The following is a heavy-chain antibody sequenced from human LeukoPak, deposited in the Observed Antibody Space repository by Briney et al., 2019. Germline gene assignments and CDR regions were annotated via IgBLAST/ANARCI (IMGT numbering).Heavy chain of an antibody. CDR3: ARKSDAKSYYPD. Sequence: SETLSLTCSVSGSSIAIRNWWGWIRPPPGEGLEGIGYIYYTWSIYYNPSLKSRVIMSVDTSKNQFSLRLSSVTAVDTAVYYCARKSDAKSYYPDWGQGTLVTVSS. CDR1: GSSIAIRNW. CDR2: IYYTWSI. V-gene: IGHV4-28*05. D-gene: IGHD3-10*01. J-gene: IGHJ4*02.